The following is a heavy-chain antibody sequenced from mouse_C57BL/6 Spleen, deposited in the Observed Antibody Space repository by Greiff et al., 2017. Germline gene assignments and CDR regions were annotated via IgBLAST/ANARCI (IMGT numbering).Heavy chain of an antibody. CDR1: GFTFSSYA. CDR2: ISDGGSYT. V-gene: IGHV5-4*01. J-gene: IGHJ3*01. Sequence: EVHLVESGGGLVKPGGSLKLSCAASGFTFSSYAMSWVRQTPEKRLEWVATISDGGSYTYYPDNVKGRFTISRDNAKNNLYLQMSHLKSEDTAMYYCARESKGWFAYWGQGTLVTVSA. CDR3: ARESKGWFAY. D-gene: IGHD1-3*01.